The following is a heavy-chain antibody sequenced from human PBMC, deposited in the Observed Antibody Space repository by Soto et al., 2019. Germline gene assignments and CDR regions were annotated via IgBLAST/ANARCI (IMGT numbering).Heavy chain of an antibody. CDR3: LRFASSGWNTGGY. CDR1: GYIFTNYD. CDR2: ISPYSGNT. J-gene: IGHJ4*02. D-gene: IGHD6-19*01. V-gene: IGHV1-18*01. Sequence: QVQLVQSGAEVKKPGASVKVSCKASGYIFTNYDIGWVRQAPGQGLEWMGWISPYSGNTKYVRNLQGRVTMTTDTSTSTAYMELRSLSSGDTAVYLCLRFASSGWNTGGYWGQGTLVTVSS.